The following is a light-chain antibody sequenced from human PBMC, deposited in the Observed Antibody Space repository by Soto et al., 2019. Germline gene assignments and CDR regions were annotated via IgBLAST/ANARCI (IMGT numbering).Light chain of an antibody. CDR1: QSISTY. J-gene: IGKJ5*01. CDR3: QQSYTTPIT. CDR2: DAS. V-gene: IGKV1-39*01. Sequence: DIQMMQSPSSLSASVGDRVTITCRACQSISTYLNWYQQKPGKAPKLLIYDASTLQSGVPSKFSGSGSGTDFTLTISSLQPEDFATYYCQQSYTTPITFGQGTRLEIK.